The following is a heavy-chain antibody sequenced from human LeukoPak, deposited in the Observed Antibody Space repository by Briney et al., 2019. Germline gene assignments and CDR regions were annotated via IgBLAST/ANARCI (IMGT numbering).Heavy chain of an antibody. CDR2: IYPGDSNT. CDR1: GYTFTSYW. D-gene: IGHD3-10*01. V-gene: IGHV5-51*01. CDR3: VLAGSGSYYFDY. Sequence: GESLKISCKGSGYTFTSYWIGWVRQMPGKGLELMGIIYPGDSNTRYSPSFQGQVTISADKSINTAYLQWSSLKASDTAMYYCVLAGSGSYYFDYWGQGILVTVSS. J-gene: IGHJ4*02.